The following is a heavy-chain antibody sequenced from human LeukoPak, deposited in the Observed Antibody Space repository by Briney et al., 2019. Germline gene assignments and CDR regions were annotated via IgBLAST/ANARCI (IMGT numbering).Heavy chain of an antibody. CDR1: GYTFTSYD. J-gene: IGHJ5*02. V-gene: IGHV1-8*01. D-gene: IGHD3-9*01. Sequence: ASVKVSCKASGYTFTSYDINWVRQATGQGLEWMGWMNPNSGNTGYAQKFQGRVTMTRNTSISTAYMELSSLRSEDTAVYYCARGRELRYFDWLSPLRYNWFDPWGQGTLVTVSS. CDR3: ARGRELRYFDWLSPLRYNWFDP. CDR2: MNPNSGNT.